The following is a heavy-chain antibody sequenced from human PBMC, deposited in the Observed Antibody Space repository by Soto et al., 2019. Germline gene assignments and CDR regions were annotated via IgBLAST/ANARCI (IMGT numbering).Heavy chain of an antibody. CDR3: VRGGGVGVAGSAAFDM. CDR1: GYPVTAYY. J-gene: IGHJ3*02. V-gene: IGHV1-2*02. CDR2: INPATGAA. Sequence: QLHLVQSGAVVKKPGASVTVSCSASGYPVTAYYMHWVRQAPGRGLEWMGGINPATGAAKYTQTFQGRVTMTRDPSTSTVFMELSGLTSEDTAVFYCVRGGGVGVAGSAAFDMWGQGTLVTVSS. D-gene: IGHD3-3*01.